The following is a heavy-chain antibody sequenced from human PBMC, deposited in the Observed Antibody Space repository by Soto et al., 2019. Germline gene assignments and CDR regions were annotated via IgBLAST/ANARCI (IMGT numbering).Heavy chain of an antibody. CDR1: GYTFTGYY. D-gene: IGHD3-10*01. J-gene: IGHJ3*02. CDR3: ARGFDYYGSGSYTDAFDI. CDR2: INPNSGGT. Sequence: GASVKVSCKASGYTFTGYYMHWVRQAPGQGLEWMGWINPNSGGTNYAQKFQGWVTMTRDTSISTAYMELSRLRSDDTAVYYCARGFDYYGSGSYTDAFDIWGQGTMVTVSS. V-gene: IGHV1-2*04.